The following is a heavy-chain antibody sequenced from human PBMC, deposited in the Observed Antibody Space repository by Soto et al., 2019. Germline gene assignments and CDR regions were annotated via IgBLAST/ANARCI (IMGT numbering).Heavy chain of an antibody. CDR3: AKRRGAGGHFDC. CDR1: GFTFSSYA. D-gene: IGHD2-8*02. V-gene: IGHV3-23*01. Sequence: GGSLRLSLAASGFTFSSYAMGWLRQGPGKGLEWVAVVSIGGSTHYADSVRGRFTISRDNSKNTLSLQMNSLTAEDTAVYFCAKRRGAGGHFDCWGQGA. CDR2: VSIGGST. J-gene: IGHJ4*02.